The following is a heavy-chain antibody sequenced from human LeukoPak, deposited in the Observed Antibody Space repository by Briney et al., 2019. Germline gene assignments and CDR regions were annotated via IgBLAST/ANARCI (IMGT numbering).Heavy chain of an antibody. CDR1: GGTFSSYA. CDR2: IIPVFGTA. CDR3: ARSQNYDFWSGDTNHGAFDI. V-gene: IGHV1-69*13. J-gene: IGHJ3*02. Sequence: SVKVSCKASGGTFSSYAISWVRQAPGQGLEWMGGIIPVFGTANYAQKFQGRVTITADESTSTAYMELSSLRSEDTAAYYCARSQNYDFWSGDTNHGAFDIWGQGTMVTVSS. D-gene: IGHD3-3*01.